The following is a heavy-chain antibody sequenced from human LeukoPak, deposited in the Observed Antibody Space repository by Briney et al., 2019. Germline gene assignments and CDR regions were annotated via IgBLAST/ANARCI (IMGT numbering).Heavy chain of an antibody. CDR2: IIPIFGIA. D-gene: IGHD3-10*01. CDR3: ARDKTGLLWFGELPGNWFDP. Sequence: ASVKVSCKASGGTFSSYAIGWVRQAPGQGLEWMGKIIPIFGIANYAQKFQGRVTITADKSTSTAYMELSSLRSEDTAVYYCARDKTGLLWFGELPGNWFDPWGQGTLVTVSS. V-gene: IGHV1-69*04. J-gene: IGHJ5*02. CDR1: GGTFSSYA.